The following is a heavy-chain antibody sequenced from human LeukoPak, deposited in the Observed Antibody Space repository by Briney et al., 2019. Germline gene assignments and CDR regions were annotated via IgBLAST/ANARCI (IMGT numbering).Heavy chain of an antibody. Sequence: GGSLRLSCAASGFTFSSYAMHWVRQAPGKGLEWVAVISYDGSNKYYADSVKGRFTISRDNSKNTLYLQMNSLRAEDTAVYYCARGSGWYEGWFDPWGQGTLVTVSS. J-gene: IGHJ5*02. CDR1: GFTFSSYA. V-gene: IGHV3-30-3*01. CDR2: ISYDGSNK. CDR3: ARGSGWYEGWFDP. D-gene: IGHD6-19*01.